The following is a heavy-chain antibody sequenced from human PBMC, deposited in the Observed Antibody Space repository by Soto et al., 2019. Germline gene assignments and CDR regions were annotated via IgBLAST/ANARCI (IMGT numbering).Heavy chain of an antibody. D-gene: IGHD2-2*01. CDR3: ARESNHYQDFFQN. CDR2: ISNAGSGNT. CDR1: GYPFPSFE. J-gene: IGHJ4*02. Sequence: GASVKVSCKTSGYPFPSFEVHWIRQAPGQRPEWMGGISNAGSGNTKYFQKFQDRLTITGDKRATTVYMALSSLTSEDTATYYCARESNHYQDFFQNWGQGTQVTVSS. V-gene: IGHV1-3*01.